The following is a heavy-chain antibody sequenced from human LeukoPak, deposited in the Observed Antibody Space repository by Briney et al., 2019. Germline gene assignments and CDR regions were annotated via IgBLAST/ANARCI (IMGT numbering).Heavy chain of an antibody. CDR2: IYTSGST. Sequence: PSETLSLTCTVSGDSISNYYWSWIRQPAGKGLEWIGRIYTSGSTNYNPSLKSRVTMSVDTSKNQFSLKLSSVTAADTAVYYCARDYGDIPPDWYYDLWGRGTLVTVSS. CDR3: ARDYGDIPPDWYYDL. CDR1: GDSISNYY. D-gene: IGHD4-17*01. J-gene: IGHJ2*01. V-gene: IGHV4-4*07.